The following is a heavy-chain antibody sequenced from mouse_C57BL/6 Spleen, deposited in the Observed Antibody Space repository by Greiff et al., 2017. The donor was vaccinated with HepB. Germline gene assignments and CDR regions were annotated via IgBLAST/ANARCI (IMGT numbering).Heavy chain of an antibody. Sequence: QVQLQQPGTELVKPGASVKLSCKASGYTFTSYWMHWVKQRPGQGLEWIGNINPSDGGTNYNEKFKSKATLTVDKSSSTAYMQLSSLTSEDSAVYYCARSSYSNFWFAYWGQGTLVTVSA. V-gene: IGHV1-53*01. CDR2: INPSDGGT. CDR1: GYTFTSYW. J-gene: IGHJ3*01. D-gene: IGHD2-5*01. CDR3: ARSSYSNFWFAY.